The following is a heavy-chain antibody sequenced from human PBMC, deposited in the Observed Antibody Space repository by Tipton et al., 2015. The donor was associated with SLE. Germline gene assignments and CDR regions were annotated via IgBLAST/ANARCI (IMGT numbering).Heavy chain of an antibody. J-gene: IGHJ4*02. CDR2: IIPIFDTA. D-gene: IGHD6-13*01. CDR1: GGTFSSYA. Sequence: QVQLVQSGPEVKKPGSSVKVSCKASGGTFSSYAISWVRQAPGQGLEWMGRIIPIFDTANYAQKFQGRLTITADESTSTAYMELSSLRSEDTAVYYCARDRSTAASSQQLVPFDYWGQGTLVTVSS. V-gene: IGHV1-69*18. CDR3: ARDRSTAASSQQLVPFDY.